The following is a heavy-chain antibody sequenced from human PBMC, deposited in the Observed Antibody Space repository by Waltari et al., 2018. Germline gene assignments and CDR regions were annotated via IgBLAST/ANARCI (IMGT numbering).Heavy chain of an antibody. CDR2: IWYDGSNK. Sequence: QVQLVESGGGVVQPGRSLRLSCAASGFTFSSYGMHWVRQAPGKGLEWVAGIWYDGSNKYYADSVKGRFTISRDNSKNTLYLQMNSLRAEDTAVYYCAKDNFEARGVIYYYMDVWGKGTTVTVSS. CDR3: AKDNFEARGVIYYYMDV. J-gene: IGHJ6*03. V-gene: IGHV3-30*18. D-gene: IGHD3-10*01. CDR1: GFTFSSYG.